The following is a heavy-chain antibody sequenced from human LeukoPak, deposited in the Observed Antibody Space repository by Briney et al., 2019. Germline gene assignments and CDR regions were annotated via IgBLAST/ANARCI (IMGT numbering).Heavy chain of an antibody. CDR2: ISYAGTDR. Sequence: GRSLRLSCAASGFSFSTFAMHWVRQAPGQGLQWMAVISYAGTDRSYPDPVKGRFTISRDNSKNTLYLQIHSLRTEDTAVYYCARDLDSSRWFGLDVWGQGTTVIVSS. CDR3: ARDLDSSRWFGLDV. V-gene: IGHV3-30*04. J-gene: IGHJ6*02. D-gene: IGHD3-22*01. CDR1: GFSFSTFA.